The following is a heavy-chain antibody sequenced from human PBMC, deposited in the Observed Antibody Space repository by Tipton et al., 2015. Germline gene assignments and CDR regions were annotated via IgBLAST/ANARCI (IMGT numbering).Heavy chain of an antibody. D-gene: IGHD1-14*01. CDR2: ISYSGST. J-gene: IGHJ6*02. V-gene: IGHV4-39*01. CDR3: ARRPPSPEAYYYYDMDV. Sequence: TLSLTCTVSGGSISSSSYYWGWIRQPPGKGLECIGSIYYSGSISYSGSTYYNPSLKSRVTISLDTSKNHVSLKLSSVTAADTAVYYCARRPPSPEAYYYYDMDVWGQGTTVTVSS. CDR1: GGSISSSSYY.